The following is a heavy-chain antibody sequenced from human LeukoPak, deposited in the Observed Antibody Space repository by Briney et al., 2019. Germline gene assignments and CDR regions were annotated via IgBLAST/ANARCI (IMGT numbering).Heavy chain of an antibody. V-gene: IGHV3-30*04. D-gene: IGHD3-9*01. J-gene: IGHJ4*02. CDR2: ISYDGSNK. Sequence: GGSLRLSCAAPGFTFSSYAMHWVRQAPGKGLEWVAVISYDGSNKYYADSVKGRFTISRDNSKNTLYLQMNSLRAEDTAVYYCARVAYDVLTGYENYYDYWGQGTLVTVSS. CDR1: GFTFSSYA. CDR3: ARVAYDVLTGYENYYDY.